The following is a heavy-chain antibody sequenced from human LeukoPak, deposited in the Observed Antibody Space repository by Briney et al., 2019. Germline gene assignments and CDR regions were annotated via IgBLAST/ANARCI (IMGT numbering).Heavy chain of an antibody. D-gene: IGHD3-22*01. CDR2: IWYDGSNK. J-gene: IGHJ4*02. CDR3: AKGSYSDASGFDY. Sequence: GGSLRLSCAASGFTFSSYAMHWVRQAPGKGLEWVAYIWYDGSNKYYANSVKGRFTISRDNSKRTAYLQMNSLRVEDTAVYYCAKGSYSDASGFDYWGQGALVTVSS. CDR1: GFTFSSYA. V-gene: IGHV3-30*02.